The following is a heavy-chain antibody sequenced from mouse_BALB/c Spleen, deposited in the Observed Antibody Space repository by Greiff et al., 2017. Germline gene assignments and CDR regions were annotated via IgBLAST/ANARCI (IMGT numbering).Heavy chain of an antibody. CDR2: IDPENGNT. Sequence: VQLQQSGAELVRPGALVKLSCKASGFNIKDYYMHWVKQRPEQGLEWIGWIDPENGNTIYDPKFQGKASITADTSSNTAYLQLSSLTSEDTAVYYCAREVAYWGQGTTLTVSS. J-gene: IGHJ2*01. CDR1: GFNIKDYY. V-gene: IGHV14-1*02. CDR3: AREVAY.